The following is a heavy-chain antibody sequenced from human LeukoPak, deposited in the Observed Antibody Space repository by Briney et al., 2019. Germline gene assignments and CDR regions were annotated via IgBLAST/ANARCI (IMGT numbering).Heavy chain of an antibody. D-gene: IGHD3-10*01. J-gene: IGHJ4*02. Sequence: SDTLSLTCTVSGDSISIYYWHWIRQSPGKGLEWIGYIYNSGSTNYNPSLKSRVTISVDTSKNQFSLKLTSVTAADTAVYYCARDRELGYWGQGTLVTVSS. CDR2: IYNSGST. V-gene: IGHV4-59*01. CDR3: ARDRELGY. CDR1: GDSISIYY.